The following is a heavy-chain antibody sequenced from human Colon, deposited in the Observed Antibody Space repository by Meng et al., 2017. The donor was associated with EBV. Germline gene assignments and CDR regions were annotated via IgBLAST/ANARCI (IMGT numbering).Heavy chain of an antibody. D-gene: IGHD1-20*01. CDR3: AKLARPPYYNWNDGSRAYFDY. CDR1: GGSFSDYY. V-gene: IGHV4-34*01. J-gene: IGHJ4*02. CDR2: INHSGST. Sequence: QVRLQEGGAGLLKPSGTLSLPCAVYGGSFSDYYWTWIRQPPVTGLEWIGEINHSGSTNYNPSLKSRVTMSVDTSKNQFSLKLSSVTAADTAVYYCAKLARPPYYNWNDGSRAYFDYWGQGTLVTVSS.